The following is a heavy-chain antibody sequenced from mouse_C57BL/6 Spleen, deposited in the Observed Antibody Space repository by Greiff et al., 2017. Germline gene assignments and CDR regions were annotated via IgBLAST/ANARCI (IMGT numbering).Heavy chain of an antibody. V-gene: IGHV7-3*01. Sequence: EVQVVESGGGLVQPGGSLSLSCAASGFTFTDYYMSWVRQPPGQALEWLGFIRNKANGYTTEYSASVKGRFTISRDNSQSILYLHMNALRAEDSATYYCARDSYCYGTLDYWGQGTTLTVSS. J-gene: IGHJ2*01. D-gene: IGHD1-1*01. CDR3: ARDSYCYGTLDY. CDR2: IRNKANGYTT. CDR1: GFTFTDYY.